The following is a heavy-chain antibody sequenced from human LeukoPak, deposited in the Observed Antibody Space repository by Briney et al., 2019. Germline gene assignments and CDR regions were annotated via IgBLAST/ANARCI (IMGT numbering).Heavy chain of an antibody. D-gene: IGHD4-17*01. J-gene: IGHJ4*02. V-gene: IGHV4-4*02. Sequence: SETLSLTCAVSGGSISSSKWWSWVRQPPGKGLEWIGDIYHSGGTNYNPSLKSRVTISIDKSKNQFSLRLNSVTAADTAVYYCAGTAVPTVNYFDYWGQGTLVTVSS. CDR1: GGSISSSKW. CDR3: AGTAVPTVNYFDY. CDR2: IYHSGGT.